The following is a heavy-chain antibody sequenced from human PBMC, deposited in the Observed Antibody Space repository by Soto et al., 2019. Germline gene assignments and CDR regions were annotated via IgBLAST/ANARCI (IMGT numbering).Heavy chain of an antibody. CDR1: GYSISSGYY. Sequence: SETLSLTCAVSGYSISSGYYWGWIRQPPGKGLAWIGSIYQSGSTYYNPSLKSRVTISVDTSKNQFSLKLSSVTAADMAMYYCARGRGGYYYYAVDVWGQGTTVTVSS. V-gene: IGHV4-38-2*01. D-gene: IGHD3-10*01. J-gene: IGHJ6*02. CDR3: ARGRGGYYYYAVDV. CDR2: IYQSGST.